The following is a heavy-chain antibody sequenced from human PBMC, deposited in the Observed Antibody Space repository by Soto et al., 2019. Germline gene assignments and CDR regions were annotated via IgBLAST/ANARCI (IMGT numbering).Heavy chain of an antibody. CDR1: GYTFTSYY. CDR3: ARTKYDILTGYKKGNWFDP. J-gene: IGHJ5*02. D-gene: IGHD3-9*01. V-gene: IGHV1-46*03. CDR2: INPSGGST. Sequence: GASVKVSCKASGYTFTSYYMHWVRQAPGQGLEWMGIINPSGGSTSYAQKFQGRVTMTRDTSTSTVYMELSSLRSEDTAVYYCARTKYDILTGYKKGNWFDPWGQGTLVTVSS.